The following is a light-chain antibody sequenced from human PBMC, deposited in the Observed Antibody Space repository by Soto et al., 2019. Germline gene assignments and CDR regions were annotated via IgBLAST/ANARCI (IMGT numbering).Light chain of an antibody. CDR3: PQYNHWPIT. V-gene: IGKV3-15*01. J-gene: IGKJ5*01. CDR1: QSVSSN. Sequence: EIVMTQSPATLSVSPGERATLSCRASQSVSSNLAWYQQKPGQAPRLLIYGASTRATGIPARFSGSGSGTEFTLTISSLQSEDFAVYYCPQYNHWPITFGQGTRLEIK. CDR2: GAS.